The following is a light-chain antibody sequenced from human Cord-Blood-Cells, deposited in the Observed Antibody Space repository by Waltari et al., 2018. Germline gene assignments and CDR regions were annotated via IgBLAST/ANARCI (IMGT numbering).Light chain of an antibody. CDR1: SSDAGGYNY. CDR2: EVS. CDR3: SSYTSSSTSV. J-gene: IGLJ3*02. V-gene: IGLV2-14*01. Sequence: QSALTQPASVSGSPGQSITISCSGTSSDAGGYNYVSWYQQHPGKAPKLMLYEVSKRPSGVSNRFSGSKSGNTASLTISGLQAEDEADYYCSSYTSSSTSVFGGGTKLTVL.